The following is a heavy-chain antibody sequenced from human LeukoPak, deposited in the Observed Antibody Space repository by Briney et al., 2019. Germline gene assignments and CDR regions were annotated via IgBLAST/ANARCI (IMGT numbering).Heavy chain of an antibody. J-gene: IGHJ5*02. CDR1: GDILSSNSAA. CDR2: TYYRSKLYN. D-gene: IGHD6-13*01. V-gene: IGHV6-1*01. Sequence: SQTLSLTCAISGDILSSNSAAWNWIRQSPSRGLEWLGRTYYRSKLYNDYAVSVKSRITINPDTSKNQFSLQLNSVTPEDTAVYYCARSGSSWSGWWFDPWGQGTLVTVSS. CDR3: ARSGSSWSGWWFDP.